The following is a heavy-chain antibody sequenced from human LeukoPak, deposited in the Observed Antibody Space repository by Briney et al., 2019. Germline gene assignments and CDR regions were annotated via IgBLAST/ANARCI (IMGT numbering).Heavy chain of an antibody. CDR1: GYTLTELS. Sequence: ASVKVSCKVSGYTLTELSMHWVRQAPGKGLEWMGGFDPEDGETIYAQKFQGRVTMTEDTSTDTAYMELSSLRSEDTAVYYCATDLAHYDSSGHRYWGQGTLVTVSS. CDR2: FDPEDGET. CDR3: ATDLAHYDSSGHRY. J-gene: IGHJ4*02. V-gene: IGHV1-24*01. D-gene: IGHD3-22*01.